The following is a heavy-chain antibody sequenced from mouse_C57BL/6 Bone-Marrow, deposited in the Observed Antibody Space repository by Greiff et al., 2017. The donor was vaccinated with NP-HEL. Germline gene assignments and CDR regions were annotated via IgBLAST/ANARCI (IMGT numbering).Heavy chain of an antibody. CDR2: ISNGGGST. V-gene: IGHV5-12*01. CDR3: ARHGYYGNGYYAMDY. CDR1: GFTFSDYY. J-gene: IGHJ4*01. D-gene: IGHD2-1*01. Sequence: EVKLQESGGGLVQPGGSLKLSCAASGFTFSDYYMYWVRQTPEKRLEWVAYISNGGGSTYYPDTVKGRFTISRDNAKNTLYLQMSRLKSEDTAMYYCARHGYYGNGYYAMDYWGQGTSVTVSS.